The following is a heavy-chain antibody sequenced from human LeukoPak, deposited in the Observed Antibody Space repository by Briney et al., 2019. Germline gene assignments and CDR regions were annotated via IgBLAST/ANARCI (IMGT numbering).Heavy chain of an antibody. CDR3: TKDPEKWIQQWLQYFGY. D-gene: IGHD5-18*01. J-gene: IGHJ4*02. CDR1: GFIFSDYG. V-gene: IGHV3-30*02. Sequence: GGSLRLSCAASGFIFSDYGMHWVRQAPGKGLEWVSFIRYDGTNKNYADSVKGRFTISRDNSKNTLYLQMNSLRPEDTAVYYCTKDPEKWIQQWLQYFGYWGQGTLVTVSS. CDR2: IRYDGTNK.